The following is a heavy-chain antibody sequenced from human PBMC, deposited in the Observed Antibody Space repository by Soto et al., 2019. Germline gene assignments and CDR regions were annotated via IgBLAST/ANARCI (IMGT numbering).Heavy chain of an antibody. V-gene: IGHV3-21*06. D-gene: IGHD2-21*01. CDR1: GFTFRNYN. J-gene: IGHJ4*02. CDR2: ISTGGAYM. Sequence: EVQLVESGGGLVKAGGSLRLFCTASGFTFRNYNMNWVRQAPVKGLEWVSSISTGGAYMFYGDSVTGRFSSSRDNAQNSLFLQIESPGAEDTAVYYCARDIASPGGDYFDSWGQGTLVTVSS. CDR3: ARDIASPGGDYFDS.